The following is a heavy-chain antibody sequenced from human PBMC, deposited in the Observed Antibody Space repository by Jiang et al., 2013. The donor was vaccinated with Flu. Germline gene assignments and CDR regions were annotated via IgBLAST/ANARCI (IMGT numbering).Heavy chain of an antibody. J-gene: IGHJ3*02. CDR2: ISHSGST. D-gene: IGHD3-22*01. V-gene: IGHV4-34*10. CDR1: GESLSDYF. Sequence: LLKPSETLSLTCAVYGESLSDYFWTWIRQPPGKGLEWIGEISHSGSTNYNPSLESRITVSVDTSRSQFSLKLTSVTAADTAVYYCARYRTPPYYYDSNFYSTQAFDIWGQGTMVTVSS. CDR3: ARYRTPPYYYDSNFYSTQAFDI.